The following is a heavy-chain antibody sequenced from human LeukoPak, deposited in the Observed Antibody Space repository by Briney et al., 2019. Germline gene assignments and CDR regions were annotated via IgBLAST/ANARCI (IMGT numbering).Heavy chain of an antibody. D-gene: IGHD5-12*01. CDR3: AKGGCSGYDFIPGYFDY. J-gene: IGHJ4*02. Sequence: PGRSLRLSCAASGFTFSSYGMHWVRQAPGKGLEWVAVISYDGSNKYYADSVKGRFTISRDHSKNTLYLQMNSLRAEDTAVYYCAKGGCSGYDFIPGYFDYWGQGTLVTVSS. CDR1: GFTFSSYG. V-gene: IGHV3-30*18. CDR2: ISYDGSNK.